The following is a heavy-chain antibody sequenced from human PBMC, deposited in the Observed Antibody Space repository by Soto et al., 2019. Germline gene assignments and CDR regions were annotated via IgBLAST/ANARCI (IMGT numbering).Heavy chain of an antibody. V-gene: IGHV4-59*13. CDR1: GDSISVYY. D-gene: IGHD3-3*01. Sequence: PSDTLSLTCTVPGDSISVYYWSWIRQAPGKGLEWIGYTYYTGRTDYNPSLKSRVSMSVDTSKNKFSLELTSVTAADTAVYYCARNQAGTVFALPTHFYYMDVWGKGTTVTVSS. J-gene: IGHJ6*03. CDR3: ARNQAGTVFALPTHFYYMDV. CDR2: TYYTGRT.